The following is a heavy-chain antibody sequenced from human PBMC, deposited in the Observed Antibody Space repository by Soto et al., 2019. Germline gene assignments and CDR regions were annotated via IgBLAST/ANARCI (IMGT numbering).Heavy chain of an antibody. CDR3: AKTANGWFSAFEI. CDR1: GFTFSSYA. V-gene: IGHV3-23*01. J-gene: IGHJ3*02. D-gene: IGHD6-19*01. CDR2: ISGSGGTT. Sequence: EVQLLESGGGLVQPGGSLRLSCAASGFTFSSYAMSWVRQAPGKGLEWVSAISGSGGTTYYADSVKGRFTFSRDNSKNTLYLQMNRLRADDTAVYYCAKTANGWFSAFEIWGQWTMVTVSS.